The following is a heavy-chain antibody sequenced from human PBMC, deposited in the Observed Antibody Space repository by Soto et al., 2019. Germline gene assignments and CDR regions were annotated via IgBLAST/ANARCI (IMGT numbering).Heavy chain of an antibody. D-gene: IGHD5-12*01. V-gene: IGHV3-23*01. CDR2: ISGTGDST. J-gene: IGHJ6*02. CDR3: AKGGDGYNPISYYYGMDV. Sequence: GGSLRLSCAASGFTFSRYAMSWVRQAPGKGLEWVSAISGTGDSTYYAGSVKGRFTISRDNSKNTLDLQMNSLRAEDTAVYYCAKGGDGYNPISYYYGMDVWGQGTTVTVSS. CDR1: GFTFSRYA.